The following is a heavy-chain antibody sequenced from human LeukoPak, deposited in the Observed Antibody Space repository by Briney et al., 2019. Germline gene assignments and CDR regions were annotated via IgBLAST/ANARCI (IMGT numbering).Heavy chain of an antibody. CDR1: GYTFTSYA. CDR3: ARVVAAAGTNWFDP. Sequence: ASVKVSCKASGYTFTSYAMNWVRQAPGQGLEWMGWINTNTGNPTYAQGFTGRFVFSLDTSVSTAYLQISSLKAEDTAVYYCARVVAAAGTNWFDPWGQGTLVTVSS. V-gene: IGHV7-4-1*02. D-gene: IGHD6-13*01. J-gene: IGHJ5*02. CDR2: INTNTGNP.